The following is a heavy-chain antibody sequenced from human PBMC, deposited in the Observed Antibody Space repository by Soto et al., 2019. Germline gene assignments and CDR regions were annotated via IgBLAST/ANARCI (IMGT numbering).Heavy chain of an antibody. J-gene: IGHJ4*02. CDR3: AKSPTTVTTFRDY. Sequence: PGGSLRLSCAASGFTFISYAMTWVRQAPGKGLEWVSAISGSGGSTYYADSVKGRFTISRDNSKNTLFLQMNSLRADDTAVYYCAKSPTTVTTFRDYWGQGTLVTVSS. CDR2: ISGSGGST. D-gene: IGHD4-17*01. CDR1: GFTFISYA. V-gene: IGHV3-23*01.